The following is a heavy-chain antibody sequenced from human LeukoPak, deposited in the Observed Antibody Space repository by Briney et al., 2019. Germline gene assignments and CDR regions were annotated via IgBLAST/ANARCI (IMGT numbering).Heavy chain of an antibody. Sequence: SETLSLTCSVSGASISRSTYYWGWIRQPPGKGLEWIGSVFRTGTAYYNPPLRSRVTVSVDTSKNQFSLKLSSVTATDTAVYYCTKNDVGDYGTWGQGTLVIVSS. J-gene: IGHJ5*02. CDR1: GASISRSTYY. CDR2: VFRTGTA. D-gene: IGHD4-17*01. CDR3: TKNDVGDYGT. V-gene: IGHV4-39*01.